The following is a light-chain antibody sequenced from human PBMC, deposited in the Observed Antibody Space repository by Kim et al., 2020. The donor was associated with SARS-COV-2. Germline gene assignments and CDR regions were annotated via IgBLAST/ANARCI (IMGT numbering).Light chain of an antibody. Sequence: QPVLTQSPSASASLGASVKLTCTLSSGHSSYAIAWHQQQPEKGPRYLMKLNSDGSHSKGDGIPDRFSGSSSGAERYLTISSRQSEDEADYYCQTWGTGVVLGGGTQLTVL. CDR3: QTWGTGVV. J-gene: IGLJ2*01. CDR2: LNSDGSH. CDR1: SGHSSYA. V-gene: IGLV4-69*01.